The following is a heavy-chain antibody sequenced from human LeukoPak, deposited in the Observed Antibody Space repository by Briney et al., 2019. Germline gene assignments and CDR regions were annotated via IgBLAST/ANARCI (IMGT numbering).Heavy chain of an antibody. CDR2: IYPGDSDT. D-gene: IGHD3-3*01. Sequence: GESLKISCKGSGYSFTSYWIGWVRQMPGKGLEWMGIIYPGDSDTRYSPSFQGQVTISADKSISTAYLQWSSLKASDTAMYYCTTSYYDFWSGYSWFDPWGQGTLVTVSS. V-gene: IGHV5-51*01. CDR1: GYSFTSYW. J-gene: IGHJ5*02. CDR3: TTSYYDFWSGYSWFDP.